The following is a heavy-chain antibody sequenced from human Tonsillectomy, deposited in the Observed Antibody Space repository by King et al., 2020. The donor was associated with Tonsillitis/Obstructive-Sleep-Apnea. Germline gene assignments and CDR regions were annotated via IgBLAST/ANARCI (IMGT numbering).Heavy chain of an antibody. Sequence: QLQESGPGLVKPSETLPLTCTVSGGSISSYYWSWIRQPAGKGLEWIGRIYTSGSTNYNPSLKSRVTMSVDTSKNQFSLKLSSVTAADTAVYYCARVAGYYYDSSGYSGGGDWFDPWGQGTLVTVSS. D-gene: IGHD3-22*01. CDR1: GGSISSYY. CDR2: IYTSGST. V-gene: IGHV4-4*07. J-gene: IGHJ5*02. CDR3: ARVAGYYYDSSGYSGGGDWFDP.